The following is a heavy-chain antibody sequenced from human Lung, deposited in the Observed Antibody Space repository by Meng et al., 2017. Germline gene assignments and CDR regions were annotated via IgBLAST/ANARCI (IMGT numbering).Heavy chain of an antibody. V-gene: IGHV1-18*01. Sequence: QVQLVQSGAEIKKPGASVKVSCKASADTFANYAISWVRQAPGQGLEWMGRISTHNGNTNYALKRQGRVTVTTDTSTSTAYMELRNLRSDDTAIYYCATARFSFLLGFDYWGQGTLVTVSS. CDR2: ISTHNGNT. D-gene: IGHD2-8*02. J-gene: IGHJ4*02. CDR1: ADTFANYA. CDR3: ATARFSFLLGFDY.